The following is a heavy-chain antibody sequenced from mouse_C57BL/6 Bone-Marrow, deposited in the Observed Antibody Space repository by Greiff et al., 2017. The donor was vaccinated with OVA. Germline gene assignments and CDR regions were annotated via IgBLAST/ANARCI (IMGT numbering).Heavy chain of an antibody. Sequence: QVQLQQSGAELVRPGTSVKVSCKASGYAFTNSLIEWVKQRPGQGLEWIGVINPGSGGTNYNEKFKGKATLTADKSSSTAYMQLSSLTSEDSAVYFCARYYGSGLYAMDYWGQGTSVTVSS. CDR1: GYAFTNSL. CDR3: ARYYGSGLYAMDY. J-gene: IGHJ4*01. V-gene: IGHV1-54*01. CDR2: INPGSGGT. D-gene: IGHD1-1*01.